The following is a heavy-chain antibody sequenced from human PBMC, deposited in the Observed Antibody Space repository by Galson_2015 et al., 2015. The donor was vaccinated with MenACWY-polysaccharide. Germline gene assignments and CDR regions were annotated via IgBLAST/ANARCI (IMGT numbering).Heavy chain of an antibody. J-gene: IGHJ4*02. CDR1: GFTFSSYA. CDR3: ARDQTENLVVLLH. D-gene: IGHD2-15*01. Sequence: SLRLSCAASGFTFSSYAMHWVRQAPGKGLEWVAVISYDGSNKYYADSVKGRFTISRDNSKNTLYLQMNSLRAEDTAVYYCARDQTENLVVLLHWGQGTLVTVSS. CDR2: ISYDGSNK. V-gene: IGHV3-30-3*01.